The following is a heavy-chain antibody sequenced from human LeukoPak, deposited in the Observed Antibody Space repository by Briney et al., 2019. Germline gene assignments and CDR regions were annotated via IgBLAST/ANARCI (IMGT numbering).Heavy chain of an antibody. D-gene: IGHD3-10*01. V-gene: IGHV4-4*07. CDR3: ARDSDYYGSGYFGY. CDR2: IYTSGST. J-gene: IGHJ4*02. Sequence: SETLSLTCSVSGGPISSYYWSWIRQPAGKGLEWIGRIYTSGSTNYNPSLKSRVTMTVDTSKNKFSLKLSSVTAEDTAVYYRARDSDYYGSGYFGYWGQGTLVTVSS. CDR1: GGPISSYY.